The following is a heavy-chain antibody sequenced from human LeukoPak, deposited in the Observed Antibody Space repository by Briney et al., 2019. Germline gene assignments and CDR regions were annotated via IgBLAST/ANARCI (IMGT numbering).Heavy chain of an antibody. Sequence: GGSLRLSCAASGFTFSSYSMNWVRQAPGKGLEWVSYISSSSSTIYYADSVKGRFTISRDNAKNSLYLQMNSLRAEDTAVYFCARDGITGTVAFDIWGQGTLVTVSS. J-gene: IGHJ3*02. CDR2: ISSSSSTI. CDR3: ARDGITGTVAFDI. CDR1: GFTFSSYS. D-gene: IGHD1-20*01. V-gene: IGHV3-48*04.